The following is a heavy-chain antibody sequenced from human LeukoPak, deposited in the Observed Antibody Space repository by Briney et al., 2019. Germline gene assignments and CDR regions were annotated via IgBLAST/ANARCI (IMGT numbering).Heavy chain of an antibody. CDR3: AREVYPENDFSDAFDI. D-gene: IGHD3-3*01. V-gene: IGHV3-64*01. J-gene: IGHJ3*02. CDR2: ISSNGGST. Sequence: PGGSLRLSCAASGFTFSSYAMHWVRQAPGKGLEYVSAISSNGGSTYYANSVKGRFTISRDNSKNTLYLQMGSLRAEDMAVYYCAREVYPENDFSDAFDIWGQGTMVTVSS. CDR1: GFTFSSYA.